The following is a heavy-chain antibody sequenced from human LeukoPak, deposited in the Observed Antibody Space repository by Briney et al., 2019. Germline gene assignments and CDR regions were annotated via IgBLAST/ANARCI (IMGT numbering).Heavy chain of an antibody. CDR1: GFDFSKYE. J-gene: IGHJ6*02. Sequence: PGGSLRLSCAASGFDFSKYEMNWVRQAPGKGLEWIAYISVRAGTIYYGDSAEGRFTISRDDAKNSLYLQMNSLRAEDTAVYYCARAVGYCSSTSCSKLSRFDYGMDVWGQGTTATVSS. CDR3: ARAVGYCSSTSCSKLSRFDYGMDV. CDR2: ISVRAGTI. D-gene: IGHD2-2*01. V-gene: IGHV3-48*03.